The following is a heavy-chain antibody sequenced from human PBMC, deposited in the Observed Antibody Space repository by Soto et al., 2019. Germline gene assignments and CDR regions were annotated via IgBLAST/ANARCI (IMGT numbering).Heavy chain of an antibody. Sequence: QVQLQESGPGLVKPSETLSLTCTVSGGSISSYYWSWIRQPPGKGLEWIGYIYYSGSTNDNPSLKSRVTISLDTPKNHFSPRPTSVTAAQTAVYYCARDGAYSGSYYYAFDIWGQGTMVTVSS. D-gene: IGHD1-26*01. J-gene: IGHJ3*02. CDR1: GGSISSYY. CDR3: ARDGAYSGSYYYAFDI. V-gene: IGHV4-59*01. CDR2: IYYSGST.